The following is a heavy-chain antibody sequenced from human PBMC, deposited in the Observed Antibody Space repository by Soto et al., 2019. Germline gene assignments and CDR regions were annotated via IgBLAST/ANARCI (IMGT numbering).Heavy chain of an antibody. CDR1: GYSFTSYW. Sequence: GESLKISCKGSGYSFTSYWISWVRQMPGKGLEWMGRIDPSDSYTNYSPSFQGHVTISADKSISTAYLQWSSLKASDTAMYYCARHYRFLEWLLGVSDGLDVWGQGTTVTVSS. J-gene: IGHJ6*02. D-gene: IGHD3-3*01. CDR2: IDPSDSYT. CDR3: ARHYRFLEWLLGVSDGLDV. V-gene: IGHV5-10-1*01.